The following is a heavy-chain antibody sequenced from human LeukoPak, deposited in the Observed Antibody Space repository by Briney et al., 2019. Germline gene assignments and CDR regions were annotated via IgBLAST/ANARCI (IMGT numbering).Heavy chain of an antibody. V-gene: IGHV4-34*01. J-gene: IGHJ5*02. CDR2: INHSGST. CDR1: GGSFSGYY. D-gene: IGHD3-3*01. Sequence: SETLSLTCAVYGGSFSGYYWSWIRQPPGEGLEWIGEINHSGSTNYNPSLKSRVTISVDTSKNQFSLKLSSVTAADTAVYYCARGLIDYDFWSGYYNWFDPWGQGTLVTVSS. CDR3: ARGLIDYDFWSGYYNWFDP.